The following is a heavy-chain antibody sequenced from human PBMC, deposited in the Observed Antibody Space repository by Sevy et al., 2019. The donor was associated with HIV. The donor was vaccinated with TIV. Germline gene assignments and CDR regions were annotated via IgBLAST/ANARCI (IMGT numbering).Heavy chain of an antibody. Sequence: GGSLRLSCTASGFTFGDYAVGWFRPAPGKGLEWVSFVSRRAFGGTIEYAASVKGRFTISKDDSESTAYLQMNSLKTEDTAVYYCTRAEQCEYDSTSYYDYFDYWGQGTLVTVSS. CDR2: VSRRAFGGTI. CDR1: GFTFGDYA. V-gene: IGHV3-49*03. CDR3: TRAEQCEYDSTSYYDYFDY. J-gene: IGHJ4*02. D-gene: IGHD3-22*01.